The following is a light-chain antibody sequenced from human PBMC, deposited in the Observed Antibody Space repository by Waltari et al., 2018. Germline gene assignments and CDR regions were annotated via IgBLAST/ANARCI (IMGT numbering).Light chain of an antibody. V-gene: IGKV3-15*01. Sequence: IVMAPSPASLSVSPGDRAIFSCRASQSVTTNVAGYQQKPGQPPRLLIYGASTRATDIPARFSGSGSGTEFTLTITSPQSEDVGVYYCHQYNDGPPFNFGQGTKLEIK. CDR1: QSVTTN. J-gene: IGKJ2*01. CDR3: HQYNDGPPFN. CDR2: GAS.